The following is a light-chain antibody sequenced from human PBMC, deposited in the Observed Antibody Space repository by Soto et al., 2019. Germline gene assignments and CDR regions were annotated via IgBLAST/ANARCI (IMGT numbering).Light chain of an antibody. CDR1: QHIRDS. Sequence: IQMTQSPSTVSASVGDKVIITCRASQHIRDSLAWYQQRPGKAPQLLIYKASHLQAGVPSRFSGTGFGTEFTLTFTSLQPDDLATYYCQHYEHYPWTFGQGTKVEV. V-gene: IGKV1-5*03. CDR3: QHYEHYPWT. CDR2: KAS. J-gene: IGKJ1*01.